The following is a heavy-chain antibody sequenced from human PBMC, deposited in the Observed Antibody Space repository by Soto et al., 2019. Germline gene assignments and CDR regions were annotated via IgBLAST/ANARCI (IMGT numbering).Heavy chain of an antibody. D-gene: IGHD5-12*01. CDR3: AHSDGGYEIIYFEF. Sequence: SGPTLVNPTQTLTLTCTFSGFSFTTAVVAVGWIRQTPGGSLEWLTLIYYNDDRRFSPSLETRLTITGDTSKNQVVLSLTNVDRGDTATSCCAHSDGGYEIIYFEFWGQ. CDR1: GFSFTTAVVA. CDR2: IYYNDDR. V-gene: IGHV2-5*01. J-gene: IGHJ1*01.